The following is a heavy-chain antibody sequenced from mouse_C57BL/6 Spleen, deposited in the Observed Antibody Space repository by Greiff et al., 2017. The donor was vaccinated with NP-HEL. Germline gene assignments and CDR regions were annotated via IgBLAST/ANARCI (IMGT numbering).Heavy chain of an antibody. CDR1: GYAFSSYW. Sequence: QVQLQQSGAELVKPGASVKISCKASGYAFSSYWMNWVKQRPGKGLEWIGQIYPGDGDTNYNGKFKGKATLTADKSSSTAYMQLSSLTSEDSAVYFCARCDYYSNSAWFAYWGQGTLVTVSA. CDR3: ARCDYYSNSAWFAY. J-gene: IGHJ3*01. V-gene: IGHV1-80*01. CDR2: IYPGDGDT. D-gene: IGHD2-5*01.